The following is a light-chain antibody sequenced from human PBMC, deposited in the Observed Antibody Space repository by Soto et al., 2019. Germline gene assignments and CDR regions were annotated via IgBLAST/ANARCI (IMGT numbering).Light chain of an antibody. Sequence: EIVLTQSPGTLSLSPGERATLSCRASQSVSRSYLAWYQQKPGQAPRLLIYVASSRATGIPDRFSGSGSGTDFTLTIRRLEPEDFAVYYCQQYGSSLRTFGQGTKVDI. V-gene: IGKV3-20*01. J-gene: IGKJ1*01. CDR1: QSVSRSY. CDR3: QQYGSSLRT. CDR2: VAS.